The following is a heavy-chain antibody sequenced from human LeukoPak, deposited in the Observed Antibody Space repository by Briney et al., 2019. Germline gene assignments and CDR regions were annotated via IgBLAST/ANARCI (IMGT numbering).Heavy chain of an antibody. J-gene: IGHJ4*02. D-gene: IGHD3-10*01. V-gene: IGHV4-38-2*02. CDR1: GYAISRGYY. Sequence: SETLSLTCTVSGYAISRGYYWGWIRQPPGKGLEWIGSIYRSGSTYYNPSLNSRVAISLDTSKNQFSLKLSSVTATDTAVYYCARDPVRGGSGSFFDYWGQGTLVTVSS. CDR3: ARDPVRGGSGSFFDY. CDR2: IYRSGST.